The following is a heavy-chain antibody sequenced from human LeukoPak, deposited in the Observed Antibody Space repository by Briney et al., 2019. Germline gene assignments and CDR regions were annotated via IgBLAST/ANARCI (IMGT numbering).Heavy chain of an antibody. CDR2: IHSSGST. Sequence: PSETLSLTCTVSGDSIDSYYWSWIRQPPGKGLEWIGYIHSSGSTKYNPSLKSRVTISVDTSKNQFSLKLSSVTAADRAVYYCARWYSSGWAFDYWGQGTLVTVSS. D-gene: IGHD6-19*01. CDR3: ARWYSSGWAFDY. V-gene: IGHV4-59*08. CDR1: GDSIDSYY. J-gene: IGHJ4*02.